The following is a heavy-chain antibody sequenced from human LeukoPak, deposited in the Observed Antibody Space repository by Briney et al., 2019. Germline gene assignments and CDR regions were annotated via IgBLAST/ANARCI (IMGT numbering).Heavy chain of an antibody. Sequence: GGSLRLSCAASGFTVSSNYMSWVRQAPGKGLEWVSIIYSGGSTYYADSVEGRFTISRDNSKNTLYLQMNSLRAEDTAVYYCAMDSSWLPLKFDYWGQGTLVTVST. V-gene: IGHV3-66*01. CDR2: IYSGGST. CDR1: GFTVSSNY. J-gene: IGHJ4*02. D-gene: IGHD5-24*01. CDR3: AMDSSWLPLKFDY.